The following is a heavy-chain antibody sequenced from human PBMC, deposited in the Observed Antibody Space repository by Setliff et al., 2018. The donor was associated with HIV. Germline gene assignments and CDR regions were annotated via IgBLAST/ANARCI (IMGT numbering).Heavy chain of an antibody. CDR2: INHSGST. Sequence: PSETLRLSCGASGFTFSDIEMNWIRQSPGKGLEWIGEINHSGSTNYNPSLKSRITISVDTSKKQFSLKLNSVTAADTAVYYCARGPAEWQIVVVPAAHWYFDLWGRGTLVTVSS. J-gene: IGHJ2*01. V-gene: IGHV4-34*01. CDR1: GFTFSDIE. CDR3: ARGPAEWQIVVVPAAHWYFDL. D-gene: IGHD2-2*01.